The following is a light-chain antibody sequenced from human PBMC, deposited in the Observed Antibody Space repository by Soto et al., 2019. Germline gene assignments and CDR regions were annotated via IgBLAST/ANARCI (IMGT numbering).Light chain of an antibody. CDR1: QSVSSSY. Sequence: EIVLTQSPGTLSLSPGERATLSCRASQSVSSSYLAWYQQKPGQAPRLLIYDASSRATGIPDRFSGSGSGTDFTLTISRLEPADFAVYYCQQYGSSPWYTFGQGTKLEIK. CDR2: DAS. V-gene: IGKV3-20*01. CDR3: QQYGSSPWYT. J-gene: IGKJ2*01.